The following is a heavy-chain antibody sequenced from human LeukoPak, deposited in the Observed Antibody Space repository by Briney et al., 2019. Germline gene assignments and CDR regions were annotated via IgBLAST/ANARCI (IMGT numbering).Heavy chain of an antibody. Sequence: ETLSLTCAVYGGSFSGYYWSWIRQPPGKGLEWVANIKQDGSEKYYVDSVKGRFTISRDNAKNSLYLQMNSLRAEDTAVYYCARIYDYVWGSYRYYYYYGMDVWGQGTTVTVSS. D-gene: IGHD3-16*02. V-gene: IGHV3-7*01. CDR2: IKQDGSEK. CDR3: ARIYDYVWGSYRYYYYYGMDV. J-gene: IGHJ6*02. CDR1: GGSFSGYY.